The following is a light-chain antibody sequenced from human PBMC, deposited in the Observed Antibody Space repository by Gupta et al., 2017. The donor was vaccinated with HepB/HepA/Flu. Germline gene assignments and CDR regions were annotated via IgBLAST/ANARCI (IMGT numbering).Light chain of an antibody. J-gene: IGKJ4*01. V-gene: IGKV3-20*01. Sequence: EIVLTQSPGTLSLSPVESATLSCRASQSVSSSYLAWYQQKPGQAPRLLIYGASSRATGIPDRFSGSGYGTEFTLTISRREPEDFAVYYCQHEGSSPITFGRGTKVDIK. CDR2: GAS. CDR3: QHEGSSPIT. CDR1: QSVSSSY.